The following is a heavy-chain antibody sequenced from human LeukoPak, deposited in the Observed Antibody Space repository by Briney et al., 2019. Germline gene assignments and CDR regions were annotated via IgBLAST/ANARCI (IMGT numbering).Heavy chain of an antibody. V-gene: IGHV3-21*01. CDR2: ISSSSSYI. CDR3: ARDRKSGGGTALED. J-gene: IGHJ4*02. D-gene: IGHD2-15*01. Sequence: GGSLRLSCAPSGFTFSRFSMNWVPAAPGKGLEWGSYISSSSSYIYYADSVKGRFTISRDNAKNSLYLQMNSLRAEDTAVYYCARDRKSGGGTALEDWGQGTLVTVSS. CDR1: GFTFSRFS.